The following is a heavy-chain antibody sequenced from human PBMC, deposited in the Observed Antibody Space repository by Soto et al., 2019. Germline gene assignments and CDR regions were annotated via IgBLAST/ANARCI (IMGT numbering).Heavy chain of an antibody. V-gene: IGHV1-3*01. CDR1: GYSFTSYA. Sequence: ASVKVSCKASGYSFTSYAIHWVRQAPGQRLEWMGWINAANGNTKYSQNFQGRVTITRDTSASTAYMELSSLRSEDTAVYSCATGGMALVTPKMLYCGQGTLLTVSS. CDR2: INAANGNT. J-gene: IGHJ4*02. CDR3: ATGGMALVTPKMLY. D-gene: IGHD2-15*01.